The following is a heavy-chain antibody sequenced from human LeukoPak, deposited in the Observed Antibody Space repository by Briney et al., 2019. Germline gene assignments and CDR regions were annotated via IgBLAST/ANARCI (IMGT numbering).Heavy chain of an antibody. CDR2: ISGSGGST. V-gene: IGHV3-23*01. J-gene: IGHJ6*04. Sequence: GGSLRLSCAASGFTFSSYAMSWVRQAPGKGLEWVSAISGSGGSTYYADSVKGRFTISRYNAKNSLYLQMNSLRAEGTAVYYCAELGITMIGGVWGKGTTVTISS. CDR1: GFTFSSYA. D-gene: IGHD3-10*02. CDR3: AELGITMIGGV.